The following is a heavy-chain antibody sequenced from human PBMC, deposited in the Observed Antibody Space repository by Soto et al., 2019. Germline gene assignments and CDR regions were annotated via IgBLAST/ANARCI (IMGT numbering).Heavy chain of an antibody. D-gene: IGHD2-15*01. CDR1: GVTFSSYA. CDR3: ARVMSYYCSGGSCYHNWFDP. Sequence: GASVKVSCKASGVTFSSYAISWVRQAPGQGLEWMGGIIPIFGTANYAQKFQGRVTITADKSTSTAYMELSSLRSEDTAVYYCARVMSYYCSGGSCYHNWFDPWGQGTLVTVSS. V-gene: IGHV1-69*06. CDR2: IIPIFGTA. J-gene: IGHJ5*02.